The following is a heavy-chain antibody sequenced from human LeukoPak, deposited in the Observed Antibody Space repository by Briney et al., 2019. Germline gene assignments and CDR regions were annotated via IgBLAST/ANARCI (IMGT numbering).Heavy chain of an antibody. V-gene: IGHV3-20*04. CDR2: INWNGGST. J-gene: IGHJ4*02. CDR3: ARVVAAGPFDY. CDR1: GFTFDDYG. D-gene: IGHD6-13*01. Sequence: GGSLRLSCAASGFTFDDYGMSWVCQAPGKGLEWVSGINWNGGSTGYADSVKGRFTISRDNAKNSLYLQMNSLRAEDTALYYCARVVAAGPFDYWGQGTLVTVSS.